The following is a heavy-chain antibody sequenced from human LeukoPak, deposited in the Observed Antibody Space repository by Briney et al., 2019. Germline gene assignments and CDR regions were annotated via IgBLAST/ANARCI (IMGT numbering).Heavy chain of an antibody. CDR2: ISYDGSNK. D-gene: IGHD6-19*01. CDR3: ARAPSGWYDY. V-gene: IGHV3-30*04. CDR1: GFTFSSYA. J-gene: IGHJ4*02. Sequence: GRSLRLSCAASGFTFSSYAMHWVRQAPGKGLEWVAVISYDGSNKYYADSEKGRFTISRDNSKNTLYLQMNSLRAEDTAVYYCARAPSGWYDYWGQGTLVTVSS.